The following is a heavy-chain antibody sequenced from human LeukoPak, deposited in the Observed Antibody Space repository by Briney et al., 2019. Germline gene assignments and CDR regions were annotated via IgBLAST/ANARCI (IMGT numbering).Heavy chain of an antibody. Sequence: SETLSLTCTVSGGSINTYYWSWIRQPPGKGLEWIGYIYYSGITKYNPSLKSRVTISVDTSKNQFSLKLSSATAADTALYYCVRGGYGSLTFDYWGQGTLVTVSS. CDR1: GGSINTYY. J-gene: IGHJ4*02. CDR2: IYYSGIT. V-gene: IGHV4-59*01. CDR3: VRGGYGSLTFDY. D-gene: IGHD5-18*01.